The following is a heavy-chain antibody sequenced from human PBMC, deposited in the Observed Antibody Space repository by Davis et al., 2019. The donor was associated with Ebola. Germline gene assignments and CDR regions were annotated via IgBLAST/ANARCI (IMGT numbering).Heavy chain of an antibody. Sequence: MPSETLSLTCTVSGGSISSYYWSWIRQPPGKGLEWIGYIYYSGSTYYNPSLKSRVTISVDTSKNQFSLKLSSVTAADTAVYYCARQGYYGMDVWGQGTTVTVSS. CDR1: GGSISSYY. J-gene: IGHJ6*02. CDR3: ARQGYYGMDV. V-gene: IGHV4-59*01. CDR2: IYYSGST.